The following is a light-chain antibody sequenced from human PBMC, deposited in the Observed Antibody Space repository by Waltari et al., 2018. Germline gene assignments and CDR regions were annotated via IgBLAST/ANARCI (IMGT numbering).Light chain of an antibody. J-gene: IGLJ3*02. V-gene: IGLV2-23*02. CDR1: SRDVGNYNL. Sequence: QSALTQPASVSGSPGQSITIPCTGTSRDVGNYNLVSWYQQHPGKAPKLMIYEVTKRPSGVSNRFSGSKSGNTASLTISGLQAEDEADYYCCSYVGNYSWVFGGGTKLTVL. CDR2: EVT. CDR3: CSYVGNYSWV.